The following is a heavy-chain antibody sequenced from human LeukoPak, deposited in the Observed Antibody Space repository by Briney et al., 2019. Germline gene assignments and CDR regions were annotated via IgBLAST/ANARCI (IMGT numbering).Heavy chain of an antibody. D-gene: IGHD2-2*01. CDR1: GFTFSSYG. V-gene: IGHV3-33*01. J-gene: IGHJ4*02. CDR2: IWYDGSNK. Sequence: GGSLRLSCAASGFTFSSYGMHWVRQAPGKGLEWVAVIWYDGSNKYYADSVKGRFTISRDNSKNTLYLQMNSLRAEDTAVYYCARGYIVVVPALDYWGLGTLVTVSS. CDR3: ARGYIVVVPALDY.